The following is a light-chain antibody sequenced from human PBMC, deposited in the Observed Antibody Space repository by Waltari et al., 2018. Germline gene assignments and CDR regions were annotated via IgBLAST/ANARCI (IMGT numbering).Light chain of an antibody. Sequence: QSVLTQPPSVSGAPGQRVTLSCTGSDSNIGAGFDVPWYQQLPGTAPKVVIYGNTMRPAGVPARFSASKSGTAASLAITGLQAEDEAEYYCQSYDNSLSAWVFGGGTKVTVL. CDR3: QSYDNSLSAWV. V-gene: IGLV1-40*01. CDR1: DSNIGAGFD. J-gene: IGLJ3*02. CDR2: GNT.